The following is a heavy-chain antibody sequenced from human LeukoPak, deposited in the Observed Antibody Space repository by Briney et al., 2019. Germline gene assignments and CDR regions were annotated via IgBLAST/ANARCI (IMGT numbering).Heavy chain of an antibody. Sequence: GGSLSLSCPASGFTFVDYTMHWVSQAPGKGLEWVYLISWEGGSTYYADSVKGRFTISRDNSKNSLYLQMNSLRTEDTALYYCAKGAITMVRGVIGENDYFDYWGQGTLVTVSS. CDR3: AKGAITMVRGVIGENDYFDY. J-gene: IGHJ4*02. D-gene: IGHD3-10*01. CDR2: ISWEGGST. CDR1: GFTFVDYT. V-gene: IGHV3-43*01.